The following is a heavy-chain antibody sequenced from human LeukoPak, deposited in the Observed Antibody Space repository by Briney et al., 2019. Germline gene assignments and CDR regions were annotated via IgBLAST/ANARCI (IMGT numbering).Heavy chain of an antibody. J-gene: IGHJ4*02. CDR1: GFTFSGYW. Sequence: GGTLRLSFAASGFTFSGYWRHWFRQAPGKGLFWVSRINSDGNRTTYADSVKGRFTISRDNAKNTLYLQMNSLRAEDTAVYYCAREPIVGVHFDYWGQGTLVTVSS. V-gene: IGHV3-74*03. D-gene: IGHD1-26*01. CDR3: AREPIVGVHFDY. CDR2: INSDGNRT.